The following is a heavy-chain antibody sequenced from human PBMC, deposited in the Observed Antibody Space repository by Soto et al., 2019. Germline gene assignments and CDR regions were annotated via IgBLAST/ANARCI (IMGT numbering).Heavy chain of an antibody. J-gene: IGHJ4*02. V-gene: IGHV1-18*04. Sequence: QIQLVQSGAEVKKPGASVKVSCKASGYTFTTYGITWLRQAPGQGLEWMGWISAYDGKSENAQKLQGRVSMTTDPSTNTAYMELRSLRSDDTAVYYWARDPATAYSSSSFDYWGQGTLVTVSS. CDR2: ISAYDGKS. CDR3: ARDPATAYSSSSFDY. D-gene: IGHD6-6*01. CDR1: GYTFTTYG.